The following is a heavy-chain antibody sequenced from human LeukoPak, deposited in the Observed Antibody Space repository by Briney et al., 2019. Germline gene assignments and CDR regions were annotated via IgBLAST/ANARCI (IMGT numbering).Heavy chain of an antibody. D-gene: IGHD4-23*01. J-gene: IGHJ4*02. Sequence: ASVKVSCKASGYTFTSYGISWVRQAPGQGLEWMGWISAYNGNTNYAQKLQGRVTMPTDTSTRTAYMDLRGLRSVGAAVYFCAWDDVDYGGNNWGQGTRVSVSS. V-gene: IGHV1-18*01. CDR2: ISAYNGNT. CDR3: AWDDVDYGGNN. CDR1: GYTFTSYG.